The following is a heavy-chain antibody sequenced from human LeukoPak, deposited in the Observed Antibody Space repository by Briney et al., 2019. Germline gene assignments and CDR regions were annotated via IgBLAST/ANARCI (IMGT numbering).Heavy chain of an antibody. CDR2: ISRLSSYI. V-gene: IGHV3-21*06. Sequence: GGSLRLSCAASGFTFSKYSTNSVRQAPGKGLEWVSSISRLSSYINYADSVKGRFTISRDNAKNSLELHLSRLRPEDTALYYCVRRPYRSGFDFWGQGTLVTVSS. J-gene: IGHJ4*02. D-gene: IGHD6-19*01. CDR3: VRRPYRSGFDF. CDR1: GFTFSKYS.